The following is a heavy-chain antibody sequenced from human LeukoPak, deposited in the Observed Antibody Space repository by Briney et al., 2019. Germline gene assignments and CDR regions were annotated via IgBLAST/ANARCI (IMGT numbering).Heavy chain of an antibody. V-gene: IGHV1-2*02. Sequence: ASVKVSCKASGYTFTGYYMHWVRQAPGQGLEWMGWINPNNGGTNYAQKFQGRVTMTRDTSISTAYMELSRLRSDDTAVYYCARDGVATSDFDYWGQGTLVTVSS. CDR3: ARDGVATSDFDY. CDR1: GYTFTGYY. D-gene: IGHD5-12*01. CDR2: INPNNGGT. J-gene: IGHJ4*02.